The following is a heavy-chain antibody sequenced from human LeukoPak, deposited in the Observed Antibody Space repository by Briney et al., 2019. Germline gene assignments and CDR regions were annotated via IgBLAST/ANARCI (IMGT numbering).Heavy chain of an antibody. CDR1: GYSFISYW. D-gene: IGHD1-1*01. J-gene: IGHJ4*02. CDR2: IYPSDSDT. Sequence: PGESLKISCKGSGYSFISYWIAWVRQVPGKGLEWMGIIYPSDSDTKYSPSFQGQVTISAHRSISTAYLQWSSLKASDTAMYYCATSNDDYFDYWGQGTLVTVSS. V-gene: IGHV5-51*01. CDR3: ATSNDDYFDY.